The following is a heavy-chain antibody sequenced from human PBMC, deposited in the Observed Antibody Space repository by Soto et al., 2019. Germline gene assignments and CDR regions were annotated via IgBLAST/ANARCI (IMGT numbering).Heavy chain of an antibody. Sequence: QVQLVESGGGLVKPGGSLRLSCAASGFTFSDYYMAWIRQAPGRGLEWISYISGSTTGIYYADSVKGRFTISRDNAKTSLYLQMSSLRADDTAVYYCARVGAVGTYYFDYWGQGTLVTVSS. CDR1: GFTFSDYY. V-gene: IGHV3-11*01. J-gene: IGHJ4*02. D-gene: IGHD6-13*01. CDR2: ISGSTTGI. CDR3: ARVGAVGTYYFDY.